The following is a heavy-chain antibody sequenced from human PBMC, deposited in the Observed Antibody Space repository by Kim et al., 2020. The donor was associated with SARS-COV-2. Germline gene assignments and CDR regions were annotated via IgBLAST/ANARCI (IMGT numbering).Heavy chain of an antibody. CDR1: GYTFTSYA. D-gene: IGHD3-10*01. CDR2: INAGNGNT. J-gene: IGHJ4*02. Sequence: ASVKVSCKASGYTFTSYAMHWVRQAPGQRLEWMGWINAGNGNTKYSQKFQGRVTITRDTSASTAYMELSRLRSEDTAVYYCARDLSGSVFDYWGQGTLVTVSS. CDR3: ARDLSGSVFDY. V-gene: IGHV1-3*01.